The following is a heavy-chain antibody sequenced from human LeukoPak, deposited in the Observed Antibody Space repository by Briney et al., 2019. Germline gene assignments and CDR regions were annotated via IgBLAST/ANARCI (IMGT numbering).Heavy chain of an antibody. J-gene: IGHJ6*02. CDR3: ARVHGGNPSYYYYYGMDV. V-gene: IGHV4-30-4*01. CDR2: IFYSGST. Sequence: SQTLSLTCTVSGGSISSGDYYWSWIRQPPGKVLEWIGYIFYSGSTYYNPSLKSRVTISVDTSKNQFSLKLSSVTAADTAVYYCARVHGGNPSYYYYYGMDVWGQGTTVTVSS. D-gene: IGHD4-23*01. CDR1: GGSISSGDYY.